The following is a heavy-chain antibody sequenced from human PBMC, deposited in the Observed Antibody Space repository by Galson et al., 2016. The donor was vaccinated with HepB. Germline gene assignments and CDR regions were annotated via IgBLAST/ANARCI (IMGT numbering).Heavy chain of an antibody. J-gene: IGHJ4*02. V-gene: IGHV3-30*18. CDR2: IAYDGDNK. D-gene: IGHD6-19*01. CDR3: AKDRENGAVSGTGVFDY. Sequence: SLRLSCAASGVTFSRYGMHWVRQAPGKGLEWVAIIAYDGDNKYYADSVKGRFTISRDNSKNTLYLQMNSLRVEDTAVYYCAKDRENGAVSGTGVFDYWGRGTLVTVSS. CDR1: GVTFSRYG.